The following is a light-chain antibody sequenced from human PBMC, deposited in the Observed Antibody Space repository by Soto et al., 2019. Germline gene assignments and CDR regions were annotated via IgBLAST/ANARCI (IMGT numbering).Light chain of an antibody. V-gene: IGKV1-33*01. Sequence: DIQMTQSPYSLSACIGDRVTITCRASQNITNNLSWYQQKPGKAPNLLIYHASKLAKGVTSRFSGSGSGTDFSFVITSLQREDLATYYCQQYYGLPPLTFGQGTRLEI. CDR3: QQYYGLPPLT. CDR2: HAS. CDR1: QNITNN. J-gene: IGKJ5*01.